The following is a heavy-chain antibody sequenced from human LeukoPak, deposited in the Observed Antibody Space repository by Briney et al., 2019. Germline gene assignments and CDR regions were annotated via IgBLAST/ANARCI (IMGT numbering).Heavy chain of an antibody. CDR3: ASGGYCGSTSCYPNWFDP. CDR2: VSYSGST. D-gene: IGHD2-2*01. CDR1: GGSISSYY. J-gene: IGHJ5*02. V-gene: IGHV4-59*01. Sequence: SETLSLTCTVSGGSISSYYWSWIRQPPGKGLEWIGYVSYSGSTNYNPSLKSRVTISVDTSKNQFSLKLSSVTAADTAVYYCASGGYCGSTSCYPNWFDPWGQGTLVTVSS.